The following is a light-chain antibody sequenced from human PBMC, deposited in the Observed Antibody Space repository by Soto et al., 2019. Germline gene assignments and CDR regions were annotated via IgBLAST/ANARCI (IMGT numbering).Light chain of an antibody. V-gene: IGLV2-23*01. J-gene: IGLJ2*01. CDR1: SSDVGGYNL. CDR2: EGS. CDR3: CSSAGSSTSVV. Sequence: QSALTQPASVSGSPGQSITISCTGTSSDVGGYNLVSWYQQHPGKAPKLIIYEGSKGTSGVSNRFSGSNSGNPANLTIPGLQDEDEADYYCCSSAGSSTSVVFGGGTKLTVL.